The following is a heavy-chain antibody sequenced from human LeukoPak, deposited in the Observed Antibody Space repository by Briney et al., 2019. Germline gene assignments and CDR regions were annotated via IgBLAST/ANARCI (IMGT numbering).Heavy chain of an antibody. V-gene: IGHV4-39*01. CDR1: GGSISSSSYY. D-gene: IGHD3-22*01. CDR3: ARQGGYYYDSSGYRPYYLDY. CDR2: IYYSGST. J-gene: IGHJ4*02. Sequence: SETLSLTCTVSGGSISSSSYYWGWIRQPPGKGLEWIGSIYYSGSTYYNPSLKSRVTISVDTSKNQFSLKLSSVTAADTAVYYCARQGGYYYDSSGYRPYYLDYWGQGTLVTVSS.